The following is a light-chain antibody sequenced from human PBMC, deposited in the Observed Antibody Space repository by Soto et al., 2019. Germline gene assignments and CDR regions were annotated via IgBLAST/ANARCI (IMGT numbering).Light chain of an antibody. CDR2: ATS. J-gene: IGKJ1*01. CDR3: QQSSNRPTWT. CDR1: QSVSGN. Sequence: EIVMTQSPATLSVSPGERATLSCRASQSVSGNLTWYQQKPGQPPRLLIYATSSRPTGIPAMFSGSGSGADYHLTISSLKSEECTVYYSQQSSNRPTWTFCNETKVEIK. V-gene: IGKV3-15*01.